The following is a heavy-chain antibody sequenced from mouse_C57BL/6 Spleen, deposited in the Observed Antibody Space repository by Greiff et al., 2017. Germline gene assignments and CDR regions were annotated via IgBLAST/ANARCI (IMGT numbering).Heavy chain of an antibody. J-gene: IGHJ4*01. D-gene: IGHD1-1*01. CDR2: IHPSDSDT. CDR3: AIRSFITTVVATPYYAMDY. V-gene: IGHV1-74*01. CDR1: GYTFTSYW. Sequence: QVQLQQPGAELVKPGASVKVSCKASGYTFTSYWMHWVKQRPGQGLEWIGRIHPSDSDTNYNQKFKGKATLTVDKSSSTAYMQLSSLTSEDSAVYYCAIRSFITTVVATPYYAMDYWGQGTSVTVSS.